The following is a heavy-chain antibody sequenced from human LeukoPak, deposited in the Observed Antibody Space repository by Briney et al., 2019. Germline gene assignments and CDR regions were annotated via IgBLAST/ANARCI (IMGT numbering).Heavy chain of an antibody. Sequence: GGSLRLSCAASGFTFSDHFMSWIRQTPGKGLEWISYITSSGSTIYYADSVKGRFTISRDNAKNSLYLQMNSLRAEDTAVYYCARDLGYYDSSGYVIWGQGTMVTVSS. CDR2: ITSSGSTI. V-gene: IGHV3-11*01. J-gene: IGHJ3*02. D-gene: IGHD3-22*01. CDR1: GFTFSDHF. CDR3: ARDLGYYDSSGYVI.